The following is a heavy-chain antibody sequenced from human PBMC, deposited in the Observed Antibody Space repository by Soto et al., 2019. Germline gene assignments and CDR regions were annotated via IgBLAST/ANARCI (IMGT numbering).Heavy chain of an antibody. CDR1: GFTFSSYA. V-gene: IGHV3-23*01. D-gene: IGHD4-17*01. CDR2: ISGSGYAT. Sequence: EVQLLESGGGLVQPGGSLRLSCAASGFTFSSYAMSWVRQAPGMGLEWVSVISGSGYATYYADSVKGRFTVSRDNSNNTLYLQMNSLRAEDTAVYYCAKEETVLVNYYYYYGMDVWGQGTTVNVSS. J-gene: IGHJ6*02. CDR3: AKEETVLVNYYYYYGMDV.